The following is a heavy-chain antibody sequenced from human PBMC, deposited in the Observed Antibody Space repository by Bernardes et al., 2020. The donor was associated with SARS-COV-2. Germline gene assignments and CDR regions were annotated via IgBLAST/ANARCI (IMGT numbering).Heavy chain of an antibody. J-gene: IGHJ2*01. CDR1: GGSIGTPYYY. CDR2: VYYSGAT. Sequence: SETLSLTCTVSGGSIGTPYYYWGWIRQPPGKGLEWIGSVYYSGATYYNPSLKSRLTISVDTSKTQFSLKLSSVTAADTAVYFCAREATETTVGYWFFDLWGRGTLVNVSS. D-gene: IGHD4-17*01. V-gene: IGHV4-39*02. CDR3: AREATETTVGYWFFDL.